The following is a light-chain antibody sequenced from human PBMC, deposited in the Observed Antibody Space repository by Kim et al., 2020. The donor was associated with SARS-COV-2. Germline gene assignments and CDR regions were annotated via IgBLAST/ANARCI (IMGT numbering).Light chain of an antibody. CDR1: QSINNY. V-gene: IGKV1-39*01. CDR2: AAS. CDR3: QHTYSSPLN. J-gene: IGKJ4*01. Sequence: DIKMTQSPSSLSASVGVRVTITCRASQSINNYLNWYQQKPGKAPQLLIYAASSLQSGVPSRFSGSGSGTDFTLTISSLQPEDVVTYYCQHTYSSPLNCGGGTKGDIK.